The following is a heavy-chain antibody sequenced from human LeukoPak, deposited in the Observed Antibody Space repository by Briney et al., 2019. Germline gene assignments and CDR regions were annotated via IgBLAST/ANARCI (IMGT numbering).Heavy chain of an antibody. CDR1: GGSLSNHY. J-gene: IGHJ4*02. Sequence: PSETLSLTCTVSGGSLSNHYWSWLRQPPAKGLAWIGHIYDSGSTTYNPSLKSRVTMSVDTSKNQFSLNLSSVTAADTAVYYCARQEDLKFDYWGQGTLVTVSS. CDR2: IYDSGST. V-gene: IGHV4-59*11. CDR3: ARQEDLKFDY.